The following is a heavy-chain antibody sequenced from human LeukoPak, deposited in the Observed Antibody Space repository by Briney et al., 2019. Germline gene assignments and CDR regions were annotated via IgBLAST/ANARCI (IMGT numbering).Heavy chain of an antibody. D-gene: IGHD3-3*01. CDR1: GYTFTGHY. CDR2: INPNSGGT. Sequence: ASVKVSCKASGYTFTGHYMHWERQAPGQGLEWMGWINPNSGGTNYAQKFQGRVTMTRDTSISTGYMELSSLRSDDTAAYYCARGSYDFWSGYPQEFDYWGQGTLVTVSS. V-gene: IGHV1-2*02. J-gene: IGHJ4*02. CDR3: ARGSYDFWSGYPQEFDY.